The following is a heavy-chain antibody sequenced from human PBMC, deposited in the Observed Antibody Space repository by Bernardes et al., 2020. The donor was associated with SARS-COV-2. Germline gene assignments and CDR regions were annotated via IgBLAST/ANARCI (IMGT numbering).Heavy chain of an antibody. CDR2: INHSGST. Sequence: SETLSLTCAVYGVSFSGYYWSWIRQPPGKGLEWIGEINHSGSTNYNPSLQSRVTMLIDTSKNQFSLQVSSVTAADTAVYYCATLFNPDYWGQGTLVTVSS. D-gene: IGHD2-21*01. CDR1: GVSFSGYY. CDR3: ATLFNPDY. V-gene: IGHV4-34*01. J-gene: IGHJ4*02.